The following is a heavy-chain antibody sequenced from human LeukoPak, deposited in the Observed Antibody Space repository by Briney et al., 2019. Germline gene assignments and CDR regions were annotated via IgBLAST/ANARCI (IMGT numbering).Heavy chain of an antibody. V-gene: IGHV4-61*02. CDR1: GGSISSGSYY. Sequence: SETLSLTCTVSGGSISSGSYYWSWIRQPAGKGLEWIGRIYTSGSTNYNPSLKSRVTISVDTSKNQFSLKLSSVTAADTAVYYCARDPSWVEMATIRASKPFDYWGQGTLVTVSS. D-gene: IGHD5-24*01. J-gene: IGHJ4*02. CDR2: IYTSGST. CDR3: ARDPSWVEMATIRASKPFDY.